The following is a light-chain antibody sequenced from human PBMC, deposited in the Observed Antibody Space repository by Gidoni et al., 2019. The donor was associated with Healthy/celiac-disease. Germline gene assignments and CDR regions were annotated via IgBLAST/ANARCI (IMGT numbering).Light chain of an antibody. CDR3: QQRSNWPPGWT. V-gene: IGKV3-11*01. CDR1: QSVSSC. Sequence: EIVLTQSPATLSVSPGERATLSCRASQSVSSCLAWYQQKPGQAPRLLIYDASNRATGIPARFSGSGSGTDFTLTISSLEPEDFAVYYCQQRSNWPPGWTFGQGTKVEIK. CDR2: DAS. J-gene: IGKJ1*01.